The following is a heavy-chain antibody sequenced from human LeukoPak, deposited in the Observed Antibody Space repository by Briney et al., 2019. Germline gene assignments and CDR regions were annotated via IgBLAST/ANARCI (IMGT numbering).Heavy chain of an antibody. CDR1: GFTFDDYA. J-gene: IGHJ4*02. Sequence: GGSLRLSCAASGFTFDDYAMHWVRQAPGKGLEWVSLISGDGGSTYYADSVKGRFTISRDNSKNSLYLQMNSLRTEDTALYYCAKDMGSPLWFGELPDDYWGQGTLVSVSS. CDR2: ISGDGGST. CDR3: AKDMGSPLWFGELPDDY. V-gene: IGHV3-43*02. D-gene: IGHD3-10*01.